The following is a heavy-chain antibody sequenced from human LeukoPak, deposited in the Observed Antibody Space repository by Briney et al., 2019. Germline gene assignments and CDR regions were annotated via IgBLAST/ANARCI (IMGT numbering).Heavy chain of an antibody. CDR3: AGSYYYDSSGYGSWAPFDY. J-gene: IGHJ4*02. D-gene: IGHD3-22*01. CDR2: IYYSGST. CDR1: GGSISSSSYY. Sequence: SETLSLTCTVSGGSISSSSYYWGWLRQPPGTGLEWIGSIYYSGSTYYNPSLESRVTISVDTSKNQFSLKLSSVTAADTAVYYCAGSYYYDSSGYGSWAPFDYWGQGTLVTVSS. V-gene: IGHV4-39*01.